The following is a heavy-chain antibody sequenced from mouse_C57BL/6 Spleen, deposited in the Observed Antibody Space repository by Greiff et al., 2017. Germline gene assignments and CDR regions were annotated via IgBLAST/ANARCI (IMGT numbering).Heavy chain of an antibody. CDR2: IYPGGGYT. Sequence: QVQLQQSGAELVRPGTSVKMSCKASGYTFTNYWIGWAKQRPGHGLAWIGDIYPGGGYTNYNEKFKGKATLTADKSSSTAYMQFSSLTSEDSAIYYCARQGVTTRGFAYWGQGTLVTVSA. V-gene: IGHV1-63*01. CDR3: ARQGVTTRGFAY. CDR1: GYTFTNYW. J-gene: IGHJ3*01. D-gene: IGHD2-2*01.